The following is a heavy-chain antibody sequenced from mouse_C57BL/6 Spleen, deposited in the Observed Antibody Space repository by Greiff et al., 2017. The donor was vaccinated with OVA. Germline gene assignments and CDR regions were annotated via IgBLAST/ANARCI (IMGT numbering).Heavy chain of an antibody. V-gene: IGHV1-82*01. D-gene: IGHD3-2*02. CDR1: GYAFSSSW. Sequence: VQVVESGPELVKPGASVKISCKASGYAFSSSWMNWVKQRPGKGLEWIGRIYPGDGDTNYNGKFKGKATLTADKSSSTAYMQLSSLTSEDSAVYFCAKGSSGYVLDYWGQGTTLTVSS. J-gene: IGHJ2*01. CDR3: AKGSSGYVLDY. CDR2: IYPGDGDT.